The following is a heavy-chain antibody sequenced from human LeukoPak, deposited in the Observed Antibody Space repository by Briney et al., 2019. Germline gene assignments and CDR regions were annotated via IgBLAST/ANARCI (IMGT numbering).Heavy chain of an antibody. CDR2: INSDGSST. D-gene: IGHD3-22*01. J-gene: IGHJ5*02. V-gene: IGHV3-74*01. Sequence: GGSLRLSCAASGFTFSSYWMHWVRQAPGKGLVWVSRINSDGSSTSYADSVKGRFTISRDNAKNTLYLQMNSLRAEDTAVYYCAREEYYYDSSGYYHRWFDPWGQGTLVTVSS. CDR1: GFTFSSYW. CDR3: AREEYYYDSSGYYHRWFDP.